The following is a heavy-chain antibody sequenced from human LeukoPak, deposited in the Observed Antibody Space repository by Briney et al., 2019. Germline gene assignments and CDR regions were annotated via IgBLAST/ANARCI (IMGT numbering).Heavy chain of an antibody. CDR1: GFTFNRCW. J-gene: IGHJ1*01. D-gene: IGHD2-21*02. Sequence: GGSLRLSCVVSGFTFNRCWMNWVRQAPGKGLEWVAHINPDGRDTYYVDSVKGRFTISRDNAQNSMYLQMNSLRVEDTAVYYRTSWGDTTAEYFQRWGQGTLVTVSS. V-gene: IGHV3-7*01. CDR2: INPDGRDT. CDR3: TSWGDTTAEYFQR.